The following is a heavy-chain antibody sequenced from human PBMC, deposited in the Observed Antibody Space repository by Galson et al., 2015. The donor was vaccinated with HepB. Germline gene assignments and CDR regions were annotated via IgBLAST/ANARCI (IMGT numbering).Heavy chain of an antibody. J-gene: IGHJ5*02. CDR3: ARGGTYYGSGNYSPFDP. Sequence: SLRLSCAASAFKFSDYDMHWVRQAPGKGLEWVATISHDGTTKYYGDSVKGRFAVSRDNSENKLFLQMSGLRSQDTAVYFCARGGTYYGSGNYSPFDPWGRGTLVTVSS. CDR1: AFKFSDYD. CDR2: ISHDGTTK. V-gene: IGHV3-30*09. D-gene: IGHD3-10*01.